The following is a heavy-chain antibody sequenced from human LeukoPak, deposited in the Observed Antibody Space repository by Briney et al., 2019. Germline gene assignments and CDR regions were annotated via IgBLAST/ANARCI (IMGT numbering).Heavy chain of an antibody. V-gene: IGHV3-30*04. D-gene: IGHD2-21*01. Sequence: GGSLRLSCAASGFTFSTYAMHWVRQAPGKGLEWVAVISYDGSNKYYADSVKGRFTISRDNSKNTLYLQVNSLRAEDTAIYYCARDHSIIVVPPPRPRFDPWGQGTLVTVSS. CDR3: ARDHSIIVVPPPRPRFDP. J-gene: IGHJ5*02. CDR2: ISYDGSNK. CDR1: GFTFSTYA.